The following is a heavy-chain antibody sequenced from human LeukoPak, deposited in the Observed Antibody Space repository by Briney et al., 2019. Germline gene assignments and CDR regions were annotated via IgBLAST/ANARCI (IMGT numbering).Heavy chain of an antibody. CDR2: IHYSGST. CDR3: ARSGSTAFDY. D-gene: IGHD1-26*01. Sequence: SETLSLTCTVSGGSISGYYWSWIRQPPGKGLEWIGYIHYSGSTNSNPSLKSRVTISVDTSKNQFSLKLSSVTAADTAVYYCARSGSTAFDYWGQGTLVTVSS. CDR1: GGSISGYY. J-gene: IGHJ4*02. V-gene: IGHV4-59*01.